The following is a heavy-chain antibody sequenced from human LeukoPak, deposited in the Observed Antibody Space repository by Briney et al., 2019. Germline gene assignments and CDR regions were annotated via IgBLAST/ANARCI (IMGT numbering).Heavy chain of an antibody. D-gene: IGHD3-3*01. Sequence: GGSLRLSCAASGFTFSDYYMSWIRQAPGKGLEWVSYISSSGSTIYYADSVKGRFTISRDNAKNSLYLQMNSLRDGDTAVYYCARDDPYDFWSGLQLLDVWGQGTTVPVSS. CDR1: GFTFSDYY. J-gene: IGHJ6*02. CDR3: ARDDPYDFWSGLQLLDV. V-gene: IGHV3-11*01. CDR2: ISSSGSTI.